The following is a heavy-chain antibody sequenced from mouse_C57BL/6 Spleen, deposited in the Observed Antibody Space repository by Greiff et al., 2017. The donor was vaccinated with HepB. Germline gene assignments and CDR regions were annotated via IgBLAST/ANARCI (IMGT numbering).Heavy chain of an antibody. CDR1: GYTFTSYW. CDR3: ARSFYYYGTLYWYFDV. V-gene: IGHV1-69*01. J-gene: IGHJ1*03. Sequence: QVQLKESGAELVMPGASVKLSCKASGYTFTSYWMHWVKQRPGQGLEWIGEIDPSDSYTNYNQKFKGKSTLTVDKSSSTAYMQLSSLTSEDSAVYYCARSFYYYGTLYWYFDVWGTGTTVTVSS. CDR2: IDPSDSYT. D-gene: IGHD1-1*01.